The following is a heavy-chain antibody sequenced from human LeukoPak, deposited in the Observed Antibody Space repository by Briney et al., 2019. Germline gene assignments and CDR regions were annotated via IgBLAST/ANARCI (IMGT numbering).Heavy chain of an antibody. CDR1: GFTFDEYG. J-gene: IGHJ4*02. Sequence: GGSLTLSCAASGFTFDEYGMTWVRQAPGKGLEWVSGISRNGGSAGYADSVKGRFAITRDNAKNSLYLQMNSLRAEDTAFYSARSITMMNLWGQGTLVTVSS. CDR3: ARSITMMNL. D-gene: IGHD3-22*01. CDR2: ISRNGGSA. V-gene: IGHV3-20*04.